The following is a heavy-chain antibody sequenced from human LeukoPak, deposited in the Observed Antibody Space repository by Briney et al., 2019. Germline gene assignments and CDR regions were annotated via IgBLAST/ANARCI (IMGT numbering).Heavy chain of an antibody. D-gene: IGHD2/OR15-2a*01. CDR1: DFIFTKHW. CDR2: ISGSGGST. J-gene: IGHJ4*02. V-gene: IGHV3-23*01. CDR3: ARDRAFLPPVDY. Sequence: GGSLRLSCLASDFIFTKHWMTWVRQAPGKGLEWVSAISGSGGSTYYADSVKGRFTISRDNAKNSLYLQMNSLRAEDTAVYYCARDRAFLPPVDYWGQGTLVTVSS.